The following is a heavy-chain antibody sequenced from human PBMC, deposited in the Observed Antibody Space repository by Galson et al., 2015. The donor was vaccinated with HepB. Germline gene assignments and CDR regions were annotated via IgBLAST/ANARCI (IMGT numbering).Heavy chain of an antibody. CDR3: ARDRRIAVAGTGGDY. V-gene: IGHV3-30*04. D-gene: IGHD6-19*01. CDR1: GFTFSSYA. Sequence: SLRLSCAASGFTFSSYAMHWVRQAPGKGLEWVAVISYDGSNKYYADSVKGRFTISRDNSKNTLYLQMNSLRAEDTAVYYCARDRRIAVAGTGGDYWGQGTLVTVSS. J-gene: IGHJ4*02. CDR2: ISYDGSNK.